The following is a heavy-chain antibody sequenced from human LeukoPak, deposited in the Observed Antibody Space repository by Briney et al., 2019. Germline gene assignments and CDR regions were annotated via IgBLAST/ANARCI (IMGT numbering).Heavy chain of an antibody. J-gene: IGHJ4*02. CDR2: INWDGSST. V-gene: IGHV3-20*04. Sequence: RPGGSLRLSCAASGFTFDDSGMSWVRQAPGKGLEWVSGINWDGSSTGYADSVKGRFIISRDNAKNSLYLQMNSLKAEDTALYFCAKGKPRGDYYGSGIYFYFDYWGQGALVTVSS. D-gene: IGHD3-10*01. CDR1: GFTFDDSG. CDR3: AKGKPRGDYYGSGIYFYFDY.